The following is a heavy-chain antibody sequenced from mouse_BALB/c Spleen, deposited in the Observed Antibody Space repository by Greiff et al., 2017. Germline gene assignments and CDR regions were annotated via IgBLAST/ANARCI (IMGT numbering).Heavy chain of an antibody. D-gene: IGHD2-4*01. CDR2: INPSTGYT. J-gene: IGHJ2*01. CDR3: ARSIYYDLPFDY. Sequence: QVQLKQSGAELAKPGASVKMSCKASGYTFTSYWMHWVKQRPGQGLEWIGYINPSTGYTEYNQKFKDKATLTADKSSSTAYMQLSSLTSEDSAVYYCARSIYYDLPFDYWGQGTTLTVSS. V-gene: IGHV1-7*01. CDR1: GYTFTSYW.